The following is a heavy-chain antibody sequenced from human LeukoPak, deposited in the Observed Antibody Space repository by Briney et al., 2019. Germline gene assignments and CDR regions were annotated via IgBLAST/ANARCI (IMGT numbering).Heavy chain of an antibody. V-gene: IGHV4-61*02. CDR3: AREKIGYYDGSGRGWFDP. Sequence: PSETLSLTCTVSGGSISSDNYSWSWIRQPAGKGLEWIGRVYTSGSTNYNPSLKSRVTISVDTSKKQFSLKLSSVTAADTAVYYCAREKIGYYDGSGRGWFDPWGQGTLVTVSS. J-gene: IGHJ5*02. D-gene: IGHD3-22*01. CDR1: GGSISSDNYS. CDR2: VYTSGST.